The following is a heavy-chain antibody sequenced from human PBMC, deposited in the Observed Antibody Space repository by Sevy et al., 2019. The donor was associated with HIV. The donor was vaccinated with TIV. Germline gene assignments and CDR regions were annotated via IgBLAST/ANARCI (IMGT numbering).Heavy chain of an antibody. V-gene: IGHV4-59*01. CDR1: GGSISSYY. D-gene: IGHD6-13*01. CDR3: ARDLGYSRCWYYFDY. CDR2: IYYSGST. J-gene: IGHJ4*02. Sequence: SETLSLTCTVSGGSISSYYWSWIRQPPGKGLEWIGYIYYSGSTNYNPSLKSRVTISVDTSKNQFSLKLSSVTAADTAVYYCARDLGYSRCWYYFDYWGQGTLVTVSS.